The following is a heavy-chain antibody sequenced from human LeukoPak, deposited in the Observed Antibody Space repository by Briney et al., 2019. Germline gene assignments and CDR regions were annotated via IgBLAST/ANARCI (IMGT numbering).Heavy chain of an antibody. CDR3: ARSSGYPFFDY. J-gene: IGHJ4*02. CDR1: GFTFSDYS. D-gene: IGHD3-22*01. V-gene: IGHV3-48*01. Sequence: GGSLRLPCGASGFTFSDYSMNWVRQAPGGGLEWLSYITSTSDTIYYADSVKGRFTSSRDNAKNSVYLQMNSLRAEDTVVYYCARSSGYPFFDYWGQGTLVTVSS. CDR2: ITSTSDTI.